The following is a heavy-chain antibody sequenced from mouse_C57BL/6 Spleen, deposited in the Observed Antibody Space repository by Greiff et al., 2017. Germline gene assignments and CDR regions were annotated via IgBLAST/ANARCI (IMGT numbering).Heavy chain of an antibody. D-gene: IGHD1-1*01. J-gene: IGHJ2*01. V-gene: IGHV1-69*01. Sequence: VQLQQPGAELVMPGASVKLSCKASGYTFTSYWMHWVKQRPGQGLEWIGEIDPSDSYTNYNQKFKGKSTLTVDKSSSTAYMQLSSLTSEDSAVYYCSRRYYGSQVYFDYWGQGTTLTVSS. CDR1: GYTFTSYW. CDR3: SRRYYGSQVYFDY. CDR2: IDPSDSYT.